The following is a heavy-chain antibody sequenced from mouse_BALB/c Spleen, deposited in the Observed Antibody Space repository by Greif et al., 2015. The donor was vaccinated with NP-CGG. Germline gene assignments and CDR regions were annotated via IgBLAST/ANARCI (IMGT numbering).Heavy chain of an antibody. CDR3: ARGSRYFDV. J-gene: IGHJ1*01. CDR2: IRNKANGYTT. V-gene: IGHV7-3*02. CDR1: GFTFTDYY. Sequence: EVKLMESGGGLVQPGGSLRLSCATSGFTFTDYYMSWVRQPPGKALEWLGFIRNKANGYTTEYSASVKGRFTISGDNSQSILYLQMNTLRAEDSATYYCARGSRYFDVWGAGTTVTVSS.